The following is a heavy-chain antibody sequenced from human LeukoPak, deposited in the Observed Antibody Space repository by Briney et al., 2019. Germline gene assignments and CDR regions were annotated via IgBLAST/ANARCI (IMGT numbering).Heavy chain of an antibody. CDR2: ISAYNGNT. J-gene: IGHJ4*02. CDR1: GYTFTSYG. CDR3: ARVHSSGYYWDFDY. D-gene: IGHD3-22*01. Sequence: GASVKVSCKASGYTFTSYGISWVRQAPGQGLEWMGWISAYNGNTNYAQKLQGRVTMTADTSTSTAYMELRSLRSDDTAVYYCARVHSSGYYWDFDYWGRGTLVTVSS. V-gene: IGHV1-18*01.